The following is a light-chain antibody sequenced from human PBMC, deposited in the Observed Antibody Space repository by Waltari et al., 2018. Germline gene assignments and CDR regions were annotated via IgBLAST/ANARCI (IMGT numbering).Light chain of an antibody. Sequence: DIPMSQSPSSLSASVGDRVTITCRASQGISDYLNWYQQKPEKAPKLLIYYADSLASGVPSRFSGSGSGTEFTLTITSLQPEDFATYYCQQSKSNPLTFGGGTKVEIK. CDR1: QGISDY. V-gene: IGKV1-39*01. CDR3: QQSKSNPLT. J-gene: IGKJ4*01. CDR2: YAD.